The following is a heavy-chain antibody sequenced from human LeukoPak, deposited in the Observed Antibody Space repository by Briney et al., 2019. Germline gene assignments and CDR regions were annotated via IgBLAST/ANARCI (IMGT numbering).Heavy chain of an antibody. D-gene: IGHD1-14*01. J-gene: IGHJ6*02. CDR3: ARDRLESITAQWDYYGMDV. CDR2: TYYRSKWYN. Sequence: SQTLSLTCAISGDSVSSNSVVWNWIRQSPSRGLEWLGRTYYRSKWYNDYAVSVKSRIIINPDTSKNQFSLQLKSVTLEDTAVYYCARDRLESITAQWDYYGMDVWGQGTTVTVSS. V-gene: IGHV6-1*01. CDR1: GDSVSSNSVV.